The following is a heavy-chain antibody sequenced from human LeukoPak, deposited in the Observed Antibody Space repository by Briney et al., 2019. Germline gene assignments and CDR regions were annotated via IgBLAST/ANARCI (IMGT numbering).Heavy chain of an antibody. CDR1: GYIFTTYG. J-gene: IGHJ5*02. V-gene: IGHV1-18*01. CDR3: ARDAVVGATLGGALYFWFDP. CDR2: ISPYDGNT. D-gene: IGHD1-26*01. Sequence: ASVKVSCKTSGYIFTTYGINWVRQAPGLGLEWLGWISPYDGNTKYARNLQGRLTKTTDTSTSTVYMELRSLRSDDTAVYYCARDAVVGATLGGALYFWFDPWGQGTLVTVSS.